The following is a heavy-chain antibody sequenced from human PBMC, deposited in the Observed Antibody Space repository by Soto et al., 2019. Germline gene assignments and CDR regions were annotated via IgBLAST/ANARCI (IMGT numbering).Heavy chain of an antibody. D-gene: IGHD1-1*01. CDR2: INAANGDT. CDR3: ARLVTGTQYYFDF. Sequence: ASVKVSCKASGYTFTSYGIHWVRQAPGQRLEWMGWINAANGDTKYSPKFQGRVTITRDTSASTAYMELRSVTVADTAVYSCARLVTGTQYYFDFWGQGSLVTVSS. CDR1: GYTFTSYG. J-gene: IGHJ4*02. V-gene: IGHV1-3*01.